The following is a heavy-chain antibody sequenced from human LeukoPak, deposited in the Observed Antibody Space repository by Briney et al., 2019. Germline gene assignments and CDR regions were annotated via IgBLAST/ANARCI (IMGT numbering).Heavy chain of an antibody. J-gene: IGHJ4*02. D-gene: IGHD5-18*01. CDR1: GFTFSSYA. Sequence: GGSLRLSCAASGFTFSSYAMHWVRQAPGKGLEWVAVISYDGSNKYYADSVKGRFTISRDNSKNTLYLQMNSLRAEDTAVYYCAKGAGYSYGYEVDYWGQGTLVTVSS. CDR3: AKGAGYSYGYEVDY. CDR2: ISYDGSNK. V-gene: IGHV3-30*04.